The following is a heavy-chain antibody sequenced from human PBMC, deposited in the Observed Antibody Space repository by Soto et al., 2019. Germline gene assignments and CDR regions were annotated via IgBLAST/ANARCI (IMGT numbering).Heavy chain of an antibody. CDR3: AHRPSYCSSGSCYSGFAY. Sequence: QITLKESGPTLVKPTQTLTLTCTFSGFSLSTSGVGVGWIRQPPGKALEWLALIYCDDDKRYSPSLKSRHTIPKDTSNNQVVLTMTNMDPVDTATYYCAHRPSYCSSGSCYSGFAYWGQGTLVTVSS. CDR1: GFSLSTSGVG. V-gene: IGHV2-5*02. J-gene: IGHJ4*02. D-gene: IGHD2-15*01. CDR2: IYCDDDK.